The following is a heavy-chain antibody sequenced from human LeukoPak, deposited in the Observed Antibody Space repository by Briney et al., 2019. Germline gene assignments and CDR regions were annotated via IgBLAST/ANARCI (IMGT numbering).Heavy chain of an antibody. V-gene: IGHV3-21*01. CDR2: ISSGGNYK. J-gene: IGHJ4*02. Sequence: GGSLRLSCAASGFTFSSYTINWVRQAPGKGLEWVSSISSGGNYKNYADSVRGRFTISRDNAKNSLYLQMNSLRAEDTAVYYCARAYYDGGSQHFFGYWGQGTLVTVSS. CDR3: ARAYYDGGSQHFFGY. CDR1: GFTFSSYT. D-gene: IGHD3-22*01.